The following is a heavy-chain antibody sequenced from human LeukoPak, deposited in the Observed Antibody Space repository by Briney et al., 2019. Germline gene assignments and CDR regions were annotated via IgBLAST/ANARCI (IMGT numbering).Heavy chain of an antibody. D-gene: IGHD2-21*02. CDR1: XGSIXXXX. J-gene: IGHJ6*02. Sequence: XETXXLTCTXSXGSIXXXXWSWXXXPAGXXREGXXYXXXSGSTNYNPSLKSRVTISVDTSKNQFSLKLSSVTAADTAVYYCASAGHVVVTATAALTGMDVWGQGTTVTVSS. CDR3: ASAGHVVVTATAALTGMDV. V-gene: IGHV4-59*08. CDR2: XXXSGST.